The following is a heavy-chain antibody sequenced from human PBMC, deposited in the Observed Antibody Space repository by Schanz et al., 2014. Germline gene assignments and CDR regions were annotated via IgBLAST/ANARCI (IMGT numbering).Heavy chain of an antibody. J-gene: IGHJ6*02. CDR3: ARSPRDIVVVPAARYPLYYYYGMDV. CDR1: GFTVSNNY. V-gene: IGHV3-66*01. D-gene: IGHD2-2*01. Sequence: EVQLVESGGGLVQPGGSLRLSCAASGFTVSNNYMSWVRQAPGKGLEWVSFIYGGSTYYTDSVKGRFTISRDNSKNTLYLQMNSLRAGDTAVYYCARSPRDIVVVPAARYPLYYYYGMDVWGQGTTVTVSS. CDR2: IYGGST.